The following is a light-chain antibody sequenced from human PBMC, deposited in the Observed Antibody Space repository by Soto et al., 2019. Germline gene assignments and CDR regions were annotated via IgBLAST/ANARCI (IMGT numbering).Light chain of an antibody. V-gene: IGKV3D-15*01. CDR1: QSVSRE. CDR2: GSS. Sequence: ETLMTQRPSTLSVSPGERATLAWRASQSVSRELAWYQQKPGQAPRLLIYGSSTGATGIPARFSGSGSGTELTLSISSLQSEGFAVYYCQPYNAWPTITFGQGTRLEIK. J-gene: IGKJ5*01. CDR3: QPYNAWPTIT.